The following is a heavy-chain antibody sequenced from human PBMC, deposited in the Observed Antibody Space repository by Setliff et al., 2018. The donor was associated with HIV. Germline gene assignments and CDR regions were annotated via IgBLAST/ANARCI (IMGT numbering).Heavy chain of an antibody. V-gene: IGHV4-39*02. CDR1: GGSVSSSSYF. Sequence: SETLSLTCTVSGGSVSSSSYFWGWIRRPPGTGLEWIGNIYYSGTTFYNPSLKSRVSISVDTSTDHFSLKLSSVTAADTAVYYCARTPGTHYYDRSANFHYFDYWGQGARVTV. CDR3: ARTPGTHYYDRSANFHYFDY. D-gene: IGHD3-22*01. J-gene: IGHJ4*02. CDR2: IYYSGTT.